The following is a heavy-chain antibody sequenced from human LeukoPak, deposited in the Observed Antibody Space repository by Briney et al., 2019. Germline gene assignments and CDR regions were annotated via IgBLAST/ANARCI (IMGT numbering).Heavy chain of an antibody. J-gene: IGHJ4*02. V-gene: IGHV4-59*01. CDR1: GASRNTYL. CDR2: VSYSGTT. Sequence: SETLSLTCTVSGASRNTYLWSWIRQPPGKGLEWIGYVSYSGTTNYNPSLKSRVTISIDTSRNQFSLNLNSVTAADTAVYYCARSHGLYWGQGTLVTVSS. CDR3: ARSHGLY.